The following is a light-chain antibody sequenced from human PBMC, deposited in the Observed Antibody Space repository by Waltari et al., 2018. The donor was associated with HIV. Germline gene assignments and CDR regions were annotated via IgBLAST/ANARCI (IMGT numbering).Light chain of an antibody. J-gene: IGLJ3*02. CDR2: EDN. CDR3: PSYDTNNHCV. V-gene: IGLV6-57*01. Sequence: FMLTQPHSVSGSAGKTVTISCTRDSGSVASNYVQWFPQRPGSSPRTLIYEDNQRPSGASERFSSSVDSSSTSASLTISGLGTDDEDDYYCPSYDTNNHCVFGGGSRLTVL. CDR1: SGSVASNY.